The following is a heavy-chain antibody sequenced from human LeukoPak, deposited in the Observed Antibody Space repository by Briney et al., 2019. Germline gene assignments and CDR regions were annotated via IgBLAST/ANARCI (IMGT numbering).Heavy chain of an antibody. J-gene: IGHJ4*02. V-gene: IGHV4-34*01. D-gene: IGHD3-3*01. CDR1: GGSFSGYY. CDR3: ARGDFWSGYPFDY. CDR2: INHSGST. Sequence: PSETLSLTCAVYGGSFSGYYWSWIRQPPGKGLEWIGEINHSGSTNYNPSLKSRVTISVDTSKNQFSLKLSSVTAADTAVYYCARGDFWSGYPFDYWAREPWSPSPQ.